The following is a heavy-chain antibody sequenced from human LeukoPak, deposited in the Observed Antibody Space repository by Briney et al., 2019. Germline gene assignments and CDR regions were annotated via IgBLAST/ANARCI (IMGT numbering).Heavy chain of an antibody. CDR2: IYSSGYT. Sequence: SETLSLTCTVSGGSIRSYYWNWIRQPAGKGLEWIGRIYSSGYTNYNPCLKNRVSMSVDTSKNQFSLKLSSVTAADTAVYYCAREERIVGAPGDYYYRSVWGKGTTATVSS. CDR3: AREERIVGAPGDYYYRSV. CDR1: GGSIRSYY. D-gene: IGHD1-26*01. V-gene: IGHV4-4*07. J-gene: IGHJ6*03.